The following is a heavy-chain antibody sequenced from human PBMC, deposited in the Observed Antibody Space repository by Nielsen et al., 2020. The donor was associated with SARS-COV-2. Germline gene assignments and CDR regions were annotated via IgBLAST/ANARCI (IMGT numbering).Heavy chain of an antibody. D-gene: IGHD2-21*01. CDR3: ATELRVGMAINGAFDN. J-gene: IGHJ3*02. CDR1: GYTFTDYY. Sequence: ASMKVSCKASGYTFTDYYIHWVRQAPVQGLERMGWINPNSGGTDYAQKFQGRVTMTRDTSISTAYMELTRLRSDDTAVYYCATELRVGMAINGAFDNWGQGTMVTVSS. CDR2: INPNSGGT. V-gene: IGHV1-2*02.